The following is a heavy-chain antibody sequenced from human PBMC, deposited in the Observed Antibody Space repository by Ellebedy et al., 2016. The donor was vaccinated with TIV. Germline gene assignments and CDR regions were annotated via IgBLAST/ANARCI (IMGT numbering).Heavy chain of an antibody. CDR2: IYPGDSDT. J-gene: IGHJ4*02. CDR3: ARREAVAAPFDY. Sequence: GESLKISXKGSGYSFTNYWIGWVRQMPGKGLEWMGIIYPGDSDTRYSPSFQDHVTISADKSISTAYLQWSSLKASDSAMYYCARREAVAAPFDYWGQGTLVTVSS. V-gene: IGHV5-51*01. D-gene: IGHD6-19*01. CDR1: GYSFTNYW.